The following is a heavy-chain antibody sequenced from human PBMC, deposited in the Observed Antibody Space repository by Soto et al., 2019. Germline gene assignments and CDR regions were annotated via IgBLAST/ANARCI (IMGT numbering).Heavy chain of an antibody. CDR2: IYYSGST. CDR1: GGSISSGGYY. Sequence: QVQLQESGPGLVKPSQTLSLTCIVSGGSISSGGYYWSWIRQHPGKGLEWIGYIYYSGSTYYNPSLQSRVTISVDTSKNQFSLKLSSVTAADTAVYYCASAGRDIALWTSGFDYWGQGTLVTVSS. J-gene: IGHJ4*02. D-gene: IGHD5-12*01. CDR3: ASAGRDIALWTSGFDY. V-gene: IGHV4-31*03.